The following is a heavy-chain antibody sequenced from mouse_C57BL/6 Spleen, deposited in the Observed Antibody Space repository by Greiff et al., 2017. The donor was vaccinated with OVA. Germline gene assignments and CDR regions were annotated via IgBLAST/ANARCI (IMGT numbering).Heavy chain of an antibody. CDR1: GYAFSSSW. V-gene: IGHV1-82*01. Sequence: QVQLQQSGPELVKPGASVKISCKASGYAFSSSWMNWVKQRPGKGLEWIGRIYPGDGDTNYNGKFKGKATLTADKSSSTAYMQLSSLTSEDSAVYFCARDGNWDVGAMDYWGQGTSVTVSS. CDR3: ARDGNWDVGAMDY. CDR2: IYPGDGDT. J-gene: IGHJ4*01. D-gene: IGHD4-1*01.